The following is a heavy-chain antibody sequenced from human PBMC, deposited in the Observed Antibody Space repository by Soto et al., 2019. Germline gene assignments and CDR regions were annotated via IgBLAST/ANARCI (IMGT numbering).Heavy chain of an antibody. Sequence: EVQLVESGGGLVQPGGSLRLSCAASGFNFSTYWMTWVRQAPGKGLEWVANIKEDGSEKYYVDSVKGRFAISRDNAKNSVYLQMNSLRAEDTAVYYCASDFSLDYWGQGTLVSVSS. CDR2: IKEDGSEK. CDR3: ASDFSLDY. J-gene: IGHJ4*02. CDR1: GFNFSTYW. V-gene: IGHV3-7*03.